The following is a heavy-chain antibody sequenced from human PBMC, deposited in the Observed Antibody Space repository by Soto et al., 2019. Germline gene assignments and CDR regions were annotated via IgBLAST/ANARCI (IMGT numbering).Heavy chain of an antibody. V-gene: IGHV3-30*18. CDR2: ISYDGSNK. J-gene: IGHJ1*01. CDR3: AKDGARMAKNPSRYFQH. CDR1: GFTFSSYG. D-gene: IGHD5-12*01. Sequence: GGSLRLSCAASGFTFSSYGMHWVRQAPGKGLEWVAVISYDGSNKYYADSVKGRFTISRDNSKNTLYLQMNSLRAEDTAVYYCAKDGARMAKNPSRYFQHWGQGTLVTVS.